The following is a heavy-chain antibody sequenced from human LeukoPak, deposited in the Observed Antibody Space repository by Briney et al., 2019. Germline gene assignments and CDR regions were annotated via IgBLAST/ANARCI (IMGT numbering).Heavy chain of an antibody. CDR2: IIPILGIA. CDR1: GGTFSSYT. D-gene: IGHD6-6*01. Sequence: SVKVSCKASGGTFSSYTISWVRQAPGQGLEWMGRIIPILGIANYAQKFQGRVTITADKSTSTAYMELSSLRSEDTAVYYCAREYSSSPWAFVYWGQGTLVTVSS. V-gene: IGHV1-69*04. J-gene: IGHJ4*02. CDR3: AREYSSSPWAFVY.